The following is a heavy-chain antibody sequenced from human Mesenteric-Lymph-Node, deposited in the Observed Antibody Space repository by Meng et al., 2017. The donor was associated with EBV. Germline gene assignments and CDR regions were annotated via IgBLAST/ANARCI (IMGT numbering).Heavy chain of an antibody. D-gene: IGHD1-1*01. CDR3: GRLGYPDP. CDR2: IYYTGST. V-gene: IGHV4-39*01. CDR1: GGSISSSSYY. Sequence: QPHLHESGPGLVTPSETPSLTCTVSGGSISSSSYYWGWIRQPPGKGLEWIGIIYYTGSTYFNPSLQSRLTISLDTSKNQLSLQLSSVTAADTAVYYCGRLGYPDPWGQGTLVTVSS. J-gene: IGHJ5*02.